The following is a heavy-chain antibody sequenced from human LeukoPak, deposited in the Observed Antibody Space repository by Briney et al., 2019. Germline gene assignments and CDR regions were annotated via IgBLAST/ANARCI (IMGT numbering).Heavy chain of an antibody. CDR1: GGSISSSSYY. V-gene: IGHV4-39*01. CDR2: IYYSGST. Sequence: SETLSLTCTVSGGSISSSSYYWGWIRQPPGKGLEWIVSIYYSGSTYYNPSLKSRVTISVATSKNQFSLKLSSVPAADTAVYYCARSNYDILTGYYGANDYWGQGTLVTVSS. CDR3: ARSNYDILTGYYGANDY. D-gene: IGHD3-9*01. J-gene: IGHJ4*02.